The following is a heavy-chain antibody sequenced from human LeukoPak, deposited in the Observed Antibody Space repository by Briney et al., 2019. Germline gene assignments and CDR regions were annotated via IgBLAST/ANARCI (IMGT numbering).Heavy chain of an antibody. CDR3: ARDFYGDDGHHPFDY. V-gene: IGHV4-4*07. Sequence: SETLSLTCSVSGGSISTYYWNWLRQPAGRGLEWIGRIYASGSTNYNPSLKSRVTISMDKSKNHFSLNLKSVTAADTALYYCARDFYGDDGHHPFDYWGQGIQVTVSS. D-gene: IGHD2/OR15-2a*01. J-gene: IGHJ4*02. CDR2: IYASGST. CDR1: GGSISTYY.